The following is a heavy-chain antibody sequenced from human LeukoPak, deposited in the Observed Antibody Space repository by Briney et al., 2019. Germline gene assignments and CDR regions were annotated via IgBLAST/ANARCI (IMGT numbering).Heavy chain of an antibody. J-gene: IGHJ4*02. Sequence: PGGCPRLSFAAPGLTFYTSGMSPFREAPGKGLELVSTIYHVGQNTHYADSVKGRFTISRDNSKNTLYLQMNSLRAEDTALYYCAKDRNGRGGRYCGGDCYPDYWGQGTLVTVSS. CDR3: AKDRNGRGGRYCGGDCYPDY. CDR1: GLTFYTSG. CDR2: IYHVGQNT. V-gene: IGHV3-23*01. D-gene: IGHD2-21*02.